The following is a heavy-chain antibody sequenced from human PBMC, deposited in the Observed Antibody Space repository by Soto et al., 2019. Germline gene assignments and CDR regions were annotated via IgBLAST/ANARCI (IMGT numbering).Heavy chain of an antibody. D-gene: IGHD6-13*01. V-gene: IGHV3-23*01. CDR1: GFTFSDYA. Sequence: GGSLRLSCASSGFTFSDYAMSWVRQAPGKGLEWVSGISGSGVSTYYADSVKGRFTISRDNSKSTVFLQMNSLRAEDTAVYYCAQDHGYTKPYGMDVWGQGTTVTVSS. J-gene: IGHJ6*02. CDR2: ISGSGVST. CDR3: AQDHGYTKPYGMDV.